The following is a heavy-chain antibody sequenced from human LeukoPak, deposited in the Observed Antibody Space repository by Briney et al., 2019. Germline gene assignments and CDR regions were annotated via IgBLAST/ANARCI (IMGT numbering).Heavy chain of an antibody. Sequence: GGSLRLSCAASGFTFSNYARSWVPQAPGKGLEWGSSSTISSVITYYADSVNGRFTRARDNPSDTLFMQMNRLRAEDTALYICAQLIRPPRYSGNYFDSWGEGALVTVSS. J-gene: IGHJ4*02. CDR1: GFTFSNYA. V-gene: IGHV3-23*01. CDR3: AQLIRPPRYSGNYFDS. CDR2: STISSVIT. D-gene: IGHD1-26*01.